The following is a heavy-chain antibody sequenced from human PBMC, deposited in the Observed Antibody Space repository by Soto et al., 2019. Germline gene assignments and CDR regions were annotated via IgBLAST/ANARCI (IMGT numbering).Heavy chain of an antibody. CDR3: ARHSCTNGVCYETYYFDY. J-gene: IGHJ4*02. Sequence: SETLSLTCTVSGGSISSSSYYWGWIRQPPGKGLEWIGSIYYSGSTYYNPSLKSRVTISVDTSKNQFSLKLSSVTAADTAVYYCARHSCTNGVCYETYYFDYWGQGTLVTVSS. CDR1: GGSISSSSYY. D-gene: IGHD2-8*01. V-gene: IGHV4-39*01. CDR2: IYYSGST.